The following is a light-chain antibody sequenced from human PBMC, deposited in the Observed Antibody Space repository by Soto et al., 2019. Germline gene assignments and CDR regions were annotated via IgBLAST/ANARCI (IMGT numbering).Light chain of an antibody. CDR1: QSISSW. CDR2: DAS. V-gene: IGKV1-5*01. J-gene: IGKJ1*01. Sequence: DIQITQSPSTLSASVGDRVTITCRASQSISSWLAWYRQKPGKAPKLLIYDASSLESGVPSRFSGSGSGTEFTLTISSMQPDDFATYYCQQYNSYWTFGQGTKVDIK. CDR3: QQYNSYWT.